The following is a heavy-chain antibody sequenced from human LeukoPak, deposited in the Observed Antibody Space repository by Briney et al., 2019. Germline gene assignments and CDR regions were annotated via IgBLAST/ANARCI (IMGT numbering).Heavy chain of an antibody. V-gene: IGHV3-48*02. D-gene: IGHD4/OR15-4a*01. J-gene: IGHJ6*02. CDR2: ISSSSSTI. Sequence: GGSLRLSCVASGFIFSSYSMNWVRHTPGKGLEWVSYISSSSSTIYYADSVKGRFTISRDNAKNSLYLQMNSPRDEDTAVYYCARAGSTTDYGHYYGMDVWGRGTTVTVSS. CDR1: GFIFSSYS. CDR3: ARAGSTTDYGHYYGMDV.